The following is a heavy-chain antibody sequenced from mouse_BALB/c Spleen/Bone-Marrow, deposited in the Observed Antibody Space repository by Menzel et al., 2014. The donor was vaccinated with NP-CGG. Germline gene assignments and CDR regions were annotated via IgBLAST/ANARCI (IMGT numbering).Heavy chain of an antibody. V-gene: IGHV1-5*01. CDR3: TRFGSSYDWYFDV. J-gene: IGHJ1*01. D-gene: IGHD1-1*01. CDR1: DYSFTNYW. CDR2: IYPGNSDT. Sequence: CGTVLARPGASVKMSCKASDYSFTNYWLHWVKQRPGQGLEWIGAIYPGNSDTSYNQKFKGKAKLTAVTSASTAYMELSSLTNEDSAVYYCTRFGSSYDWYFDVWGAGTTVTVSS.